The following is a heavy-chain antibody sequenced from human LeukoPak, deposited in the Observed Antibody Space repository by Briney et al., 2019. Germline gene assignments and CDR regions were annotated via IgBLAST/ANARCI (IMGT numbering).Heavy chain of an antibody. D-gene: IGHD1-1*01. CDR2: FDPEDGET. V-gene: IGHV1-24*01. CDR1: GYTLTELS. Sequence: ASVKVSCKVSGYTLTELSMHWVRQAPRKGLEWMGGFDPEDGETIYAQKFQGRVTMTEDTSTDTAYMELSSLRSEDTAVYYCATNLPPTTRCWNYVYYMDVWGKGTTVTVSS. J-gene: IGHJ6*03. CDR3: ATNLPPTTRCWNYVYYMDV.